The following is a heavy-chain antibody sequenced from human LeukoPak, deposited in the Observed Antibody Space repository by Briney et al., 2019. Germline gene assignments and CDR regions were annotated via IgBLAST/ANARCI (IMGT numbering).Heavy chain of an antibody. D-gene: IGHD6-13*01. CDR3: ARSIPYGTTWYGRSDY. V-gene: IGHV3-7*03. Sequence: GGSLRLSCAASGFTFSSYWMNWARQAPGKGLEWVANIKPGGTTKFYVDSVKGRFTISRDNALNSLYLQMNSLRAEDTAIYYCARSIPYGTTWYGRSDYWGQGTLVTVSS. CDR1: GFTFSSYW. CDR2: IKPGGTTK. J-gene: IGHJ4*02.